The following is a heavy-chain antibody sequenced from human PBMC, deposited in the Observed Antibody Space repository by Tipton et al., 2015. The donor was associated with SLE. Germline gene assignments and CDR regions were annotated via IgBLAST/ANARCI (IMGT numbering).Heavy chain of an antibody. Sequence: TLSLTCAVSGYSISSGYYWGWIRQPPGKGLEWIGSIYHSGSTYYNPSLKSRVTISVDTSKSQFSLKLSSVTAADTAVYYCARFKAVAGTIWFDPWGQGTLVTVSS. CDR2: IYHSGST. J-gene: IGHJ5*02. CDR1: GYSISSGYY. V-gene: IGHV4-38-2*01. CDR3: ARFKAVAGTIWFDP. D-gene: IGHD6-19*01.